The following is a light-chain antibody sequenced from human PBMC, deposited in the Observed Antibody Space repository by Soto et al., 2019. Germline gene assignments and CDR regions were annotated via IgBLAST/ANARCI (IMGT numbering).Light chain of an antibody. CDR2: DAS. V-gene: IGKV1-5*01. CDR3: QQYNSYWT. Sequence: IQMTQSPSPLSASVGERVTVPCRASQGISSYLAWYQQKPGKAPKLLIYDASSLESGVPSRFSGSGAGTEFTLTISSLQPDDFATYYCQQYNSYWTFGQGTKVDIK. J-gene: IGKJ1*01. CDR1: QGISSY.